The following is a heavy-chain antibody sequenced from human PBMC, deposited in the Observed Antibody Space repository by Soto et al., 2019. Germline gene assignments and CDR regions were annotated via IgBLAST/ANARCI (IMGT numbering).Heavy chain of an antibody. CDR3: ARQMSVASRPFYDAFDI. Sequence: QVQLQESGPGLEKPSETLSLMCSVSGGSIRSSSHYWAWIRQPPGKGLEWIGSIYYTGSAYYNTYLKSRDTISVDTSENQCSLKLNSVTAADTAVYFCARQMSVASRPFYDAFDIWGQGTMVTVSS. D-gene: IGHD6-6*01. CDR1: GGSIRSSSHY. CDR2: IYYTGSA. J-gene: IGHJ3*02. V-gene: IGHV4-39*01.